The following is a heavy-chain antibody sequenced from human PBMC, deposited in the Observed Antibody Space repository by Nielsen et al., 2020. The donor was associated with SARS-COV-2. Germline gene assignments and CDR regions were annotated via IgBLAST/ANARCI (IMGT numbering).Heavy chain of an antibody. D-gene: IGHD5-18*01. V-gene: IGHV1-3*01. CDR1: GYTFTSYA. J-gene: IGHJ3*02. CDR3: ARDRYSYGSDAFDI. CDR2: INAGNGNT. Sequence: GGSLRLSCVASGYTFTSYAMHWVRQAPGQRLEWMGWINAGNGNTKYSQKFQGRVTITRDTSASTAYMELSSLRSEDTAVYYCARDRYSYGSDAFDIWGQGTMVTVSS.